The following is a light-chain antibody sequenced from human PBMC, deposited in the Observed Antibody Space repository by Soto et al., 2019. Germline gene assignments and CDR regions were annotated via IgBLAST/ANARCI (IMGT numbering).Light chain of an antibody. J-gene: IGKJ3*01. CDR1: QSVSSSY. V-gene: IGKV3-20*01. CDR2: GAS. CDR3: QQDGSSLFT. Sequence: EIVLTRSPGTLSLSPGERATLSCRASQSVSSSYLAWYQQKPGQAPRLLIYGASSRATGIPDRFSGSGSGTDFTLTISRLEPEDVAVYYCQQDGSSLFTFGPGTKGDIK.